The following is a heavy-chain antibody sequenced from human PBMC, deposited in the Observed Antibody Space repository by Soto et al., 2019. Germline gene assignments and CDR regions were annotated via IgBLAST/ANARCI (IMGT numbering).Heavy chain of an antibody. CDR1: GSTFSNYG. D-gene: IGHD3-10*01. J-gene: IGHJ4*02. Sequence: QVQLVESGGGVVQPGTSLRLSCAASGSTFSNYGMHWVRQAPGKGLEWVAVVWYDGTTKFYPDSVKGRFTISRDNSNNPLYLQMNSLRGDDTAVYYCATVDNYYGSVFWGQGTLVTVSS. CDR3: ATVDNYYGSVF. V-gene: IGHV3-33*01. CDR2: VWYDGTTK.